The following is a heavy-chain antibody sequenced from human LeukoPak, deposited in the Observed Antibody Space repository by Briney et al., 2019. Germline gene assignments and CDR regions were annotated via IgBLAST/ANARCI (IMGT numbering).Heavy chain of an antibody. V-gene: IGHV1-69*13. Sequence: ASVKVSCKASGGTFSSYAISWVRQAPGQGLEWMGGIIPIFGTANYAQKFQGRVTITADESTSTAYMELSSLRSEDTAVYYCARSGVVPAAIFAVGAFDIWGQGTMVTVSS. CDR2: IIPIFGTA. CDR3: ARSGVVPAAIFAVGAFDI. D-gene: IGHD2-2*01. J-gene: IGHJ3*02. CDR1: GGTFSSYA.